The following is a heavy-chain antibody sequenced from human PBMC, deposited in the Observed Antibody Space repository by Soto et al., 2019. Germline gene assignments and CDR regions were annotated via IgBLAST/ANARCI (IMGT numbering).Heavy chain of an antibody. CDR1: GGSISSYY. Sequence: PSETLSLTCTVSGGSISSYYWSWIRQPPGKGLEWIGYIYYSGSTNYNPSLKSRVTKSVDTSKNQYSLKLSSVTAADTAVYYCAREATTVTRPSWFDPWGQGTLVTVSS. D-gene: IGHD4-17*01. V-gene: IGHV4-59*01. CDR3: AREATTVTRPSWFDP. J-gene: IGHJ5*02. CDR2: IYYSGST.